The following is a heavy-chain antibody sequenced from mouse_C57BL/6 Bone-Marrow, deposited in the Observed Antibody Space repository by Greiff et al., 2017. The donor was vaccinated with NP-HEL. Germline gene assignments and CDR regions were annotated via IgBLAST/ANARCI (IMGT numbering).Heavy chain of an antibody. CDR3: APTVVATGDY. CDR1: GYTFTSYT. CDR2: INPSSGYT. D-gene: IGHD1-1*01. J-gene: IGHJ2*01. Sequence: VQLQESGAELARPGASVKMSCKASGYTFTSYTMHWVKQRPGQGLEWIGYINPSSGYTKYNQKFKDKATLTADKSSSTAYMQLSSLTSEDSAVYYCAPTVVATGDYWGQGTTLTVSS. V-gene: IGHV1-4*01.